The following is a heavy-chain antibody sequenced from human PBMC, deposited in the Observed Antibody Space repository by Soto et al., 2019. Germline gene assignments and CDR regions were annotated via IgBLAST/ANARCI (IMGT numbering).Heavy chain of an antibody. D-gene: IGHD1-26*01. J-gene: IGHJ4*02. CDR3: AREGGARRGFTL. CDR1: GFIFDDYG. V-gene: IGHV3-20*04. Sequence: EVELVESGGGVVRPGGSLRLSCAASGFIFDDYGMSWVRQPPGKGLEWVSGINWNGGSIGYGDSVKGRFTISRDNAKNALYLQTNSLRAEDAALYYCAREGGARRGFTLWGQGTLVTVSS. CDR2: INWNGGSI.